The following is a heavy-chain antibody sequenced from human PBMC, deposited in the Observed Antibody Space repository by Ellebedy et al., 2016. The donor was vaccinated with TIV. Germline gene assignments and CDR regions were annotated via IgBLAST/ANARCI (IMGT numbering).Heavy chain of an antibody. CDR3: ARVRRFGELGAAFDI. D-gene: IGHD3-10*01. CDR1: GGTFSSYA. J-gene: IGHJ3*02. V-gene: IGHV1-69*06. CDR2: IIPIFGTA. Sequence: SVKVSXXASGGTFSSYAISWVRQAPGQGLEWMGGIIPIFGTANYAQKFQGRVTITADKSTSTAYMELSSLRSEDTAVYYCARVRRFGELGAAFDIWGQGTMVTVSS.